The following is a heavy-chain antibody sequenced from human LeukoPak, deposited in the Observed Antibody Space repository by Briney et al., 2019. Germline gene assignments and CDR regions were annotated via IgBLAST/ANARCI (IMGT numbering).Heavy chain of an antibody. D-gene: IGHD3-10*01. CDR3: ARVNMDRGAAFDI. CDR2: IGTAGDT. J-gene: IGHJ3*02. CDR1: GFTFSSYD. V-gene: IGHV3-13*04. Sequence: GGSLRLSCTASGFTFSSYDMHWVRQATGQGLELVSAIGTAGDTYYPGSVKGRFTISRENAKDSLYLQMNSLRAGDTAVYYCARVNMDRGAAFDIWGQGTKVTVSS.